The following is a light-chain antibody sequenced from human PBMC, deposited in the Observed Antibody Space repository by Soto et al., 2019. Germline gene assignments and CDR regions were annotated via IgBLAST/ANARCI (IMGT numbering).Light chain of an antibody. V-gene: IGKV3-20*01. CDR1: QSVSSSY. Sequence: EIVLTQSPGTLSLSPGERATLSCRASQSVSSSYLAWYQQKPGQAPRLLIYGASSRATGITDRFSGSGSGTDFTLTISRLEPEDFAVYYCEQYGSSPTWTFGLGTKVEIK. CDR2: GAS. J-gene: IGKJ1*01. CDR3: EQYGSSPTWT.